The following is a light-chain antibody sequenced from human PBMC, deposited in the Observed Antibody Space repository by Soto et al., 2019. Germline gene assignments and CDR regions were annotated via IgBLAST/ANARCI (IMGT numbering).Light chain of an antibody. J-gene: IGKJ1*01. V-gene: IGKV3-20*01. CDR3: QQYGRSSGT. CDR2: GAS. Sequence: EIVLTQSPGTLSLSPGERATLSCRASQSVSSSYLDWYQQKPGQAPRLLIHGASSRATGIPDRFSGSGSGTDFTLTISRLEPEDFAVYYCQQYGRSSGTFGQGTKVEIK. CDR1: QSVSSSY.